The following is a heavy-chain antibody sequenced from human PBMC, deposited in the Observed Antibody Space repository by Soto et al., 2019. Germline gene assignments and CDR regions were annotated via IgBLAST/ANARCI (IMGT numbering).Heavy chain of an antibody. CDR3: ARAPVVAATRVSWFDP. V-gene: IGHV3-11*01. J-gene: IGHJ5*02. Sequence: QVQLVESGGGWVKPGGSLRLSCAASGFTFSDYYMSWIRQAPGKGLEWVSYISSSGSTIYYADSVKGRFTISRDNAKNSLYLQMNSLRAEDTAVYYCARAPVVAATRVSWFDPWGQGTLVTVSS. CDR1: GFTFSDYY. CDR2: ISSSGSTI. D-gene: IGHD2-15*01.